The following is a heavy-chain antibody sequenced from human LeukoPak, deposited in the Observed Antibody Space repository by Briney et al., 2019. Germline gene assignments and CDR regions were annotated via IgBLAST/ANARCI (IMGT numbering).Heavy chain of an antibody. D-gene: IGHD2-2*01. CDR3: ARGQIVVVPAAIWSGPRSGMDV. CDR2: ISYDGSNK. J-gene: IGHJ6*02. V-gene: IGHV3-30-3*01. Sequence: GGSLRLSCAASGFTFSSYAMHWVRQAPGKGLEGVAVISYDGSNKYYADSVKGRFTISRDNSKNTLYLQMNSLRAEDTAVYYCARGQIVVVPAAIWSGPRSGMDVWGQGTTVTVSS. CDR1: GFTFSSYA.